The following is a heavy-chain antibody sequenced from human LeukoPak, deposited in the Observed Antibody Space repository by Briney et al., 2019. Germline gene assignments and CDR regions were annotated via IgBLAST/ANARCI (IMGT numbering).Heavy chain of an antibody. D-gene: IGHD6-6*01. CDR3: ARVDPSSSSQALDS. Sequence: SVKVSCKASGYTFTSYAMNWVRQAPGQGLEWMGGIIPMFGTATYAQKFQGRVTITTDESTSTAYMELNSLISEDTAVYYCARVDPSSSSQALDSWGQGTLVTVSS. J-gene: IGHJ4*02. V-gene: IGHV1-69*05. CDR2: IIPMFGTA. CDR1: GYTFTSYA.